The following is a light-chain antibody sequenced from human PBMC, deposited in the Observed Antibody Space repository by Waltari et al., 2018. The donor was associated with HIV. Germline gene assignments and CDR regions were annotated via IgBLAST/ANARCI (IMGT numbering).Light chain of an antibody. Sequence: QSVLTQPLSASGTPGQKVTISCSGSSSNIGSRTVNWYQHLPGTAPKLPFYVNNPRPSGVPGRFSGSKSGTSASLAISGLQSEDEANYYCAAWDNILNGWGFGGGTQLTVL. CDR3: AAWDNILNGWG. CDR1: SSNIGSRT. CDR2: VNN. V-gene: IGLV1-44*01. J-gene: IGLJ2*01.